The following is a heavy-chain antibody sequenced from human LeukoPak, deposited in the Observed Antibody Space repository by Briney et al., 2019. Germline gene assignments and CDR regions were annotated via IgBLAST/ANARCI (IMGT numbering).Heavy chain of an antibody. D-gene: IGHD2-2*01. V-gene: IGHV3-9*01. Sequence: GGSLRLSCTASESTFDHAMHWVRQTPGKGLEWVSGIGWNSARTGYADSVRGRFTISRDNAKNSLYLQMDSLRAEDTAVYYCARDYVAIVELPVALDFWGQGALVTVSS. J-gene: IGHJ4*02. CDR2: IGWNSART. CDR1: ESTFDHA. CDR3: ARDYVAIVELPVALDF.